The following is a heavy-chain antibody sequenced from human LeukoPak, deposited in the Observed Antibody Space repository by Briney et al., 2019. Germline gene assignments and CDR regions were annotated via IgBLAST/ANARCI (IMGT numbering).Heavy chain of an antibody. CDR2: INPNSGGT. D-gene: IGHD2-2*01. J-gene: IGHJ4*02. V-gene: IGHV1-2*02. CDR3: ARVLSGAAANFDY. Sequence: GASVKVSCKASGYTFTGYYMHWVRQAPGQGLEWMGWINPNSGGTNYAQKFQGRVTMTRDTSISTAYMELSRLRSDDTAVYYCARVLSGAAANFDYWGQGTLVTVS. CDR1: GYTFTGYY.